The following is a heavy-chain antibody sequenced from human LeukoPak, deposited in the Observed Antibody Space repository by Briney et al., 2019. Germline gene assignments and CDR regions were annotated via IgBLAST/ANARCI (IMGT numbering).Heavy chain of an antibody. J-gene: IGHJ4*02. CDR3: ARRYYYDSSGSPTFDY. V-gene: IGHV5-51*01. D-gene: IGHD3-22*01. CDR2: IYPGDSDT. Sequence: GESLKISCKGSGYIFTSDWIGRVRQMPGKGLEWMGIIYPGDSDTRYSPSFQGQVTISADKSISTAYLQWSSLKVSDTAMHYCARRYYYDSSGSPTFDYWGQGTLVTVSS. CDR1: GYIFTSDW.